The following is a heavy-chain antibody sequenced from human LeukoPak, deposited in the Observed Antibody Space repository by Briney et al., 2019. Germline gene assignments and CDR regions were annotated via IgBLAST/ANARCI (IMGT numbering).Heavy chain of an antibody. Sequence: GGSLRLSCAASGFTFSSYAMSWVRQAPGKGLEWVSAISGSGGSTYYADSVKGRFTISRDNSKNTLYLQMNSLRAEDTAVYYCAKDRDRDYYDSSGYYSGHWGQGTLVTVSS. D-gene: IGHD3-22*01. CDR3: AKDRDRDYYDSSGYYSGH. V-gene: IGHV3-23*01. CDR1: GFTFSSYA. CDR2: ISGSGGST. J-gene: IGHJ4*02.